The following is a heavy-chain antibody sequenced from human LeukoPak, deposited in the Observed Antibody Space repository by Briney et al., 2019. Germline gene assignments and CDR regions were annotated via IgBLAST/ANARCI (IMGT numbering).Heavy chain of an antibody. CDR2: IYYSGST. D-gene: IGHD5-18*01. V-gene: IGHV4-39*07. CDR3: ASVDTASDAFDI. CDR1: GGSISSSSYY. J-gene: IGHJ3*02. Sequence: SETLSLTCTVSGGSISSSSYYWGWIRQPPGKGLEWIGSIYYSGSTYYNPSLKSRVTISVDTSKNQFSLKLSSVTAADTAVYYCASVDTASDAFDIWGQGTMVTVSS.